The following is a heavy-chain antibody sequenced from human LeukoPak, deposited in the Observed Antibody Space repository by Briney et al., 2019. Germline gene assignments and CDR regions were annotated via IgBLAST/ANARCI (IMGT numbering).Heavy chain of an antibody. CDR3: ARAGPLRFLEWLSTNDAFDV. D-gene: IGHD3-3*01. J-gene: IGHJ3*01. V-gene: IGHV1-69*13. CDR2: IIPIFGTA. CDR1: GGTFSSYA. Sequence: GASVKVSCKASGGTFSSYAISWVRQAPGQGLEWMGGIIPIFGTANYAQKFQGRVTITADESTSTAYMELSSLRSEDTAVYYCARAGPLRFLEWLSTNDAFDVWGQGTMVTVSS.